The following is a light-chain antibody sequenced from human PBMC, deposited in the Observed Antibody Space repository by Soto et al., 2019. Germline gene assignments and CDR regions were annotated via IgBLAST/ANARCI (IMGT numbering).Light chain of an antibody. CDR3: QQCDSPATWT. Sequence: EIVLTQSPGTLSLSPGERATLSCRASQSVGSSCLAWYQQKPGQAPRLLIYGASTRATGIPDRFSGSGSGTDLSLTISRLEPEDFAVYYCQQCDSPATWTFGQGTRVGIK. CDR1: QSVGSSC. V-gene: IGKV3-20*01. J-gene: IGKJ1*01. CDR2: GAS.